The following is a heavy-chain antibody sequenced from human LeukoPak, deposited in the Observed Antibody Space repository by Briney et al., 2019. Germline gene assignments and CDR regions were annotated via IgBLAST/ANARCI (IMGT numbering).Heavy chain of an antibody. CDR3: AKDSGDAEGSGGKPDY. V-gene: IGHV3-23*01. Sequence: GGSLRLSCAASGFTFSSYAMCWVRQAPGKGLEWVSAICGSGGSTYYADSVKGRFTISSDNSRNTLYLQMNSLRAEDTAVYYCAKDSGDAEGSGGKPDYWGQGTLVTVYS. CDR2: ICGSGGST. D-gene: IGHD2-15*01. J-gene: IGHJ4*02. CDR1: GFTFSSYA.